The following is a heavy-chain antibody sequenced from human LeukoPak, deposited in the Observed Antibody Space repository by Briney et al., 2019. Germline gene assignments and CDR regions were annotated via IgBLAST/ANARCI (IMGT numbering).Heavy chain of an antibody. J-gene: IGHJ3*02. D-gene: IGHD6-13*01. CDR1: GFTFSSYR. CDR2: IRRGSSYT. CDR3: ARDDQGSSWYLGHSDAFDI. V-gene: IGHV3-21*01. Sequence: GSLRLFCASSGFTFSSYRMNWVRQAPGKGLEGVSSIRRGSSYTYYGDSVKGRFTISRDNTKKSLYLQMNSLRTEDTAVYYCARDDQGSSWYLGHSDAFDIWGQGTMVTVSS.